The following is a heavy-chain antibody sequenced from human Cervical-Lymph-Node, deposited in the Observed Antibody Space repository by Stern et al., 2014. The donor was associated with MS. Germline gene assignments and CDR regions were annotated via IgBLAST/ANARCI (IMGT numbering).Heavy chain of an antibody. D-gene: IGHD3-10*01. J-gene: IGHJ4*02. CDR3: ARVGSSAQEFDY. CDR2: IWYDGNTK. CDR1: GFTFSRHA. V-gene: IGHV3-33*01. Sequence: VQLVESGGGVVQPGRSLRVSCAASGFTFSRHAMHWVRQAPGKGLEWVAIIWYDGNTKYYGDSVKGRFTISRDNTKNTLYLEMNSLRVEDTAVYYCARVGSSAQEFDYWGQGTLVTVSS.